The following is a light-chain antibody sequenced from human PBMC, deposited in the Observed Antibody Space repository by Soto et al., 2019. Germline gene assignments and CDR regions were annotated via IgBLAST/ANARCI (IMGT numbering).Light chain of an antibody. CDR2: GPS. Sequence: EIVMTQSPATLSVSPGERATLSCRASQSVSSNLAWYQQKPGQAPRLLIYGPSTRTTGIPARFSGSGSGTEFTLTISSLQSEDFALYYCQQYNNWPPYTFGQGTKLEIK. J-gene: IGKJ2*01. CDR1: QSVSSN. V-gene: IGKV3-15*01. CDR3: QQYNNWPPYT.